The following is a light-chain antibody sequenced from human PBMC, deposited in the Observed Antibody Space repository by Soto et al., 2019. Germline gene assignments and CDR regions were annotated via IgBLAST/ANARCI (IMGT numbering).Light chain of an antibody. CDR1: TGAVTSGHL. CDR2: ATS. V-gene: IGLV7-46*01. CDR3: LLTYPGVRV. Sequence: QAVVTQEPSLTVSPGDTVTLTCGSSTGAVTSGHLPSWFQQKPGQAPMTLIYATSNTPLWTPARFSGSLLGGKAALTLSGAQPEDEAEYYCLLTYPGVRVFGTGTKLTVL. J-gene: IGLJ1*01.